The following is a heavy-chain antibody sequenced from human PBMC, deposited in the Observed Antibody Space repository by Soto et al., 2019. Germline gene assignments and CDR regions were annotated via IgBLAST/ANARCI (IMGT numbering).Heavy chain of an antibody. CDR1: GGSISSYY. CDR3: ARMNWIQPYYFGY. J-gene: IGHJ4*02. D-gene: IGHD5-18*01. CDR2: IYYSGST. Sequence: PSETLSLTCTVSGGSISSYYWSWIRQPPGKGLEWIGYIYYSGSTNYNPSLKSRVTISVDTSKNQFSLKLSSVTAADTAVYYCARMNWIQPYYFGYWGQGTLVTVSS. V-gene: IGHV4-59*01.